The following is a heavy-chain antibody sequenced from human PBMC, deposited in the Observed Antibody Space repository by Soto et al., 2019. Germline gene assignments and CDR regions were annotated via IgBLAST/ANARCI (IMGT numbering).Heavy chain of an antibody. CDR2: MNPNSGYT. V-gene: IGHV1-8*01. D-gene: IGHD6-19*01. J-gene: IGHJ6*03. Sequence: ASVKVSCKASGYTFTSYEINWVRQATGQGLEWMGWMNPNSGYTVYAQKFQGRVTMTTNTSISTVYMEVSSLRSEDTAVYYCARRGGVAGTVYYYFYYMDVWGKGTTVTVSS. CDR3: ARRGGVAGTVYYYFYYMDV. CDR1: GYTFTSYE.